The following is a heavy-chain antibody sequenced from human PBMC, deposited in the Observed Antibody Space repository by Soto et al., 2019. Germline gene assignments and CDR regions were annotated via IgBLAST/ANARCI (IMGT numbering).Heavy chain of an antibody. V-gene: IGHV1-69*01. CDR1: GGTFSSYA. J-gene: IGHJ1*01. CDR3: ARGREDGYNNEYFQH. Sequence: QVQLVQSGAEVKKPGSSVKVSCKASGGTFSSYAISWVRQAPGQGLEWMGGIIPIFGTANYAQKFQGRVTITADESTSTADRELSSMRSEDTAVYYCARGREDGYNNEYFQHWGQGTLVTVSS. D-gene: IGHD5-12*01. CDR2: IIPIFGTA.